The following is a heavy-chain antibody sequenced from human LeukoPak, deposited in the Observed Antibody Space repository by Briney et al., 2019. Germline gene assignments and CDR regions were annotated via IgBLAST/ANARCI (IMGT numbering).Heavy chain of an antibody. CDR3: TTAREQYCSGGSCPSDDY. CDR2: IKSKTDGGTT. J-gene: IGHJ4*02. V-gene: IGHV3-15*01. CDR1: GFTFSNAW. D-gene: IGHD2-15*01. Sequence: SGGSLRLSCAASGFTFSNAWMSWVRQAPGKGLEWVGRIKSKTDGGTTDYAAPVKGRFTISRDDSKNTLYLQMNSLKTEDTAVYYCTTAREQYCSGGSCPSDDYWGQGTPVTVSS.